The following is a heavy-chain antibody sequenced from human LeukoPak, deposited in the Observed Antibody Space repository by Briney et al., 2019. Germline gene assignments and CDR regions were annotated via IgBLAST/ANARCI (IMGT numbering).Heavy chain of an antibody. V-gene: IGHV3-33*01. D-gene: IGHD5-18*01. CDR1: GVTFSSYG. Sequence: GGSLRLSCAASGVTFSSYGMHWVRQAPGKGLEWVAVIWYDGSNKYYADSVKGRFTTSRDNSKNTLYLQMNSLRAEDTAVYYCARDRYSYGSRDFDYWGQGTLVTVSS. J-gene: IGHJ4*02. CDR2: IWYDGSNK. CDR3: ARDRYSYGSRDFDY.